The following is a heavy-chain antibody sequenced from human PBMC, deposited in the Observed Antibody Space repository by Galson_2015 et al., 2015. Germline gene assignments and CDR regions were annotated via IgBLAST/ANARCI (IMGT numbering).Heavy chain of an antibody. J-gene: IGHJ4*02. D-gene: IGHD3-22*01. CDR1: GFSLSTSGMC. Sequence: PALVKPTQTLTLTCTFSGFSLSTSGMCVSWIRQPPGKALEWLALIDWDDDKYYSTSLKTRLTIPKDTSKNQVVLTMTNMDPVDTATYYCARIRYYYDSSGYLFDYWGQGTLVTVSS. V-gene: IGHV2-70*01. CDR3: ARIRYYYDSSGYLFDY. CDR2: IDWDDDK.